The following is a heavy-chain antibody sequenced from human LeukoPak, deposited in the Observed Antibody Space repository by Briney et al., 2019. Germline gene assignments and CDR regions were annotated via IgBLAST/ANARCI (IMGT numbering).Heavy chain of an antibody. Sequence: GSLRLSCAASGFAVSTYYMTWVRQAPGKVLECVSVIYSGGSTYYADSVKGRFTVSRDNSKNTLYLQMNSLRAEDTAMYYCARGIGYCTSTTCLLPFDYWGQGTLVTVSS. D-gene: IGHD2-2*01. CDR1: GFAVSTYY. V-gene: IGHV3-53*01. J-gene: IGHJ4*02. CDR3: ARGIGYCTSTTCLLPFDY. CDR2: IYSGGST.